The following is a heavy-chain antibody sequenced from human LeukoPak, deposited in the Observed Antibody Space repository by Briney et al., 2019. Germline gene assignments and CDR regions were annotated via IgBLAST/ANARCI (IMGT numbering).Heavy chain of an antibody. V-gene: IGHV3-21*01. CDR1: GFTFSSYS. CDR2: IRNSRMYI. CDR3: AREWRKRGYAQKTDYYGMDV. D-gene: IGHD5-12*01. J-gene: IGHJ6*02. Sequence: GGSLRLSRAASGFTFSSYSMNWVRQAPGKGLEWVASIRNSRMYIHYARSVKARFTIYRDNAKNSLYLQMNSLRAEDTAVYYCAREWRKRGYAQKTDYYGMDVWGQGTTVTVSS.